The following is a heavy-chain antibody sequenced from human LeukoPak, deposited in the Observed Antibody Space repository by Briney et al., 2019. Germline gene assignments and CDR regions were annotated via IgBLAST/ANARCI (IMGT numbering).Heavy chain of an antibody. V-gene: IGHV4-59*01. CDR3: ARGGRWLKNFDY. CDR1: GGSISSYY. CDR2: IYYSGST. Sequence: SETLSLTCTVSGGSISSYYWSWIRQPPGKGLEWIGYIYYSGSTNYNPSLKSRVTISVDTSKNPFSLQLSSVTAAGTAVYYCARGGRWLKNFDYWGQGTLVTVSS. D-gene: IGHD6-19*01. J-gene: IGHJ4*02.